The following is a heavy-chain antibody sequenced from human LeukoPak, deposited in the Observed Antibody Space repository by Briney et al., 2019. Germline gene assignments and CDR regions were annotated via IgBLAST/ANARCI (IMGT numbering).Heavy chain of an antibody. CDR1: GGSFSGYY. D-gene: IGHD3-9*01. CDR2: INHSGST. CDR3: ARRPRYFDWKGWFDP. Sequence: PSETLSLTCAVYGGSFSGYYWSWIRQPPGKGLEWIGEINHSGSTNYNPSLKSRVTISVDTSKNQFSLKLSSVTAADTAVYYCARRPRYFDWKGWFDPWGQGTLVTVSS. V-gene: IGHV4-34*01. J-gene: IGHJ5*02.